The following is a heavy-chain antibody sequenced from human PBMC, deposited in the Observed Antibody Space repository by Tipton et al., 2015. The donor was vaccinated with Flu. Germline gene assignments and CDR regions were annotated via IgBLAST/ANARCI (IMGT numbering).Heavy chain of an antibody. V-gene: IGHV4-4*02. D-gene: IGHD1-26*01. CDR2: IHHSGTT. Sequence: TLSLTCAVSGDSVSNRIWWSWVRQSPGTGLEWIGEIHHSGTTDYEPSLKSRVTISVDKSKNQFSLKLNSVTAADTAVYYCTSNRGSGSYFDSWGQGTLVTVSS. CDR1: GDSVSNRIW. J-gene: IGHJ4*02. CDR3: TSNRGSGSYFDS.